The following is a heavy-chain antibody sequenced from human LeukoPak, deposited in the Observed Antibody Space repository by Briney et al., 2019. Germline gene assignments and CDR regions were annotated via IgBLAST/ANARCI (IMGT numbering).Heavy chain of an antibody. Sequence: GGSLRLSCAASGFTVSSDYMSWVRQAPGKGLEWVPIIYSGGDTYYADSVKGRFTISRDNSKNTLYLQMNSLRAEDTAVYYCARDRHSTIFGGWGQGTLVTVSS. V-gene: IGHV3-66*02. D-gene: IGHD3-3*01. CDR2: IYSGGDT. J-gene: IGHJ4*02. CDR1: GFTVSSDY. CDR3: ARDRHSTIFGG.